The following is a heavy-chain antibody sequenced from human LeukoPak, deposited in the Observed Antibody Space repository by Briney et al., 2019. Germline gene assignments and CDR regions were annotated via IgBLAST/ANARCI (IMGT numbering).Heavy chain of an antibody. CDR1: GGTFSSYA. CDR2: ISAYNGNT. CDR3: ARDGSGWSEYFQH. J-gene: IGHJ1*01. V-gene: IGHV1-18*01. Sequence: ASVKVSCKASGGTFSSYAISWVRQAPGQGLEWMGWISAYNGNTNYAQKLQGRVTMTTDTSTSTAYMELRSLRSDDTAVYYCARDGSGWSEYFQHWGQGTLVTVSS. D-gene: IGHD6-19*01.